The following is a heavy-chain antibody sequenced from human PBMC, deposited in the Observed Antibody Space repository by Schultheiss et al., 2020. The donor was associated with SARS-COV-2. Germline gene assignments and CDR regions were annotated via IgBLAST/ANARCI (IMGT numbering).Heavy chain of an antibody. J-gene: IGHJ6*02. V-gene: IGHV3-74*01. Sequence: GESLKISCAASGFTFSTYWMHWVRQAPGKGLVWVSHINSDGSRTNYADSVKGRFTISRDNAKNTLYLQMNSLRAEDTAVYYCAREVVGNDMDVWGQGTTVTVSS. CDR1: GFTFSTYW. CDR2: INSDGSRT. CDR3: AREVVGNDMDV. D-gene: IGHD2-15*01.